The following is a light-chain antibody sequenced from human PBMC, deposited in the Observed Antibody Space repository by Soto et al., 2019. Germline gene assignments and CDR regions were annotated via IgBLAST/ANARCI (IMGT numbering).Light chain of an antibody. Sequence: QSALTQPASVSGSPGQWITISCTGTSSDVGYYNYVSWYQQHPGKAPKFMIYEVSNRPSGISNRFSGSKSGNTASLTISGLQAEDEADYYCSSYTSSSSLYVFGTGTKLTVL. CDR1: SSDVGYYNY. V-gene: IGLV2-14*01. CDR2: EVS. J-gene: IGLJ1*01. CDR3: SSYTSSSSLYV.